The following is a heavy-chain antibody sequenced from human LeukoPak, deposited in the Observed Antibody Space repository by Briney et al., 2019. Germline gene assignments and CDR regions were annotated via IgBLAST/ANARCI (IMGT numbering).Heavy chain of an antibody. D-gene: IGHD6-6*01. J-gene: IGHJ4*02. CDR1: GFTFSSYA. CDR3: AKDLKMRYSSSTWEDGDY. CDR2: ISGSGGST. V-gene: IGHV3-23*01. Sequence: PGGSLRLSCAASGFTFSSYAMSWVRQAPGKGLEWVSAISGSGGSTYYADSVKGRFTISRDNSKNTLYLQMNSLRAEDTAVYYCAKDLKMRYSSSTWEDGDYWGQGTLVTVSS.